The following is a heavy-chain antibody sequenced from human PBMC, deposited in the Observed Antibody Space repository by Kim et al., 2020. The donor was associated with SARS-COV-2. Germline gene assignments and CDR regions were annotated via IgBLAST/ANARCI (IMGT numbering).Heavy chain of an antibody. CDR1: GGSFSGYY. CDR2: INHSGST. Sequence: SETLSLTCAVYGGSFSGYYWSWIRQPPGKGLEWIGVINHSGSTNYNPSLKSRVTISVDTSKNQFSLKLSSVTAADTAVYYCARVSPLITMVRDPRFDPWGQGILVTVSS. J-gene: IGHJ5*02. V-gene: IGHV4-34*01. D-gene: IGHD3-10*01. CDR3: ARVSPLITMVRDPRFDP.